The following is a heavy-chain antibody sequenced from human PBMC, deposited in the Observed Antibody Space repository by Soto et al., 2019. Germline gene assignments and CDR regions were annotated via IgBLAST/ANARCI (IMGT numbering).Heavy chain of an antibody. J-gene: IGHJ4*02. V-gene: IGHV4-4*02. CDR3: VHHGGVPYYHDF. CDR1: GGSLSSSSW. CDR2: IFYSGST. D-gene: IGHD2-8*01. Sequence: SETLSLTCAASGGSLSSSSWWSWVRQPPGKTLEWLGEIFYSGSTKYNPSLNSRVTISADQSKNDFSLRLSSVTAADTAVYYCVHHGGVPYYHDFWGQGMLVTVSS.